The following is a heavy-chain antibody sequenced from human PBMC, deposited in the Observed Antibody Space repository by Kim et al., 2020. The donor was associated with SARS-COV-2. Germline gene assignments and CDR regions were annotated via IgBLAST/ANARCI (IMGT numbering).Heavy chain of an antibody. CDR3: ARSFWSPFHYYYYGMDV. Sequence: LKSRVTISVDTSKNQFSLKLSSVTAADTAVYYCARSFWSPFHYYYYGMDVWGQGTTVTVSS. V-gene: IGHV4-34*01. D-gene: IGHD3-3*01. J-gene: IGHJ6*02.